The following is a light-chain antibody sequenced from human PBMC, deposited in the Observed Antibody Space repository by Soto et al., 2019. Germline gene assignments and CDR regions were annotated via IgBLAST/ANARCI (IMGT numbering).Light chain of an antibody. Sequence: QSALTQPPSASGSPGQSVAISCTGTSSDVGGYNYVSWFQHHPDKAPKLIIYEVNDRPSGVSNRFSGSKSGNTASLTISGLQPEDEADYYCQSYDSSLSGSVFGGGTKLTVL. CDR1: SSDVGGYNY. J-gene: IGLJ3*02. CDR3: QSYDSSLSGSV. CDR2: EVN. V-gene: IGLV2-14*01.